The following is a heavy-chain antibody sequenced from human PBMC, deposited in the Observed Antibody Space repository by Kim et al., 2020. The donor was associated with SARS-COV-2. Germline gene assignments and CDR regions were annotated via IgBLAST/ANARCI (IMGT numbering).Heavy chain of an antibody. D-gene: IGHD5-12*01. CDR2: ISYVGSNK. CDR1: GFTFSSYA. CDR3: ARPQAWLRSFYMDV. V-gene: IGHV3-30-3*01. Sequence: GGSLRLSCAGSGFTFSSYAMHWVRQAPGKGLEWVAVISYVGSNKYYADSVKGRFTISRDNSKNTLYLQMNSLRTEDTAVYYCARPQAWLRSFYMDVWGKGTTVTVSS. J-gene: IGHJ6*03.